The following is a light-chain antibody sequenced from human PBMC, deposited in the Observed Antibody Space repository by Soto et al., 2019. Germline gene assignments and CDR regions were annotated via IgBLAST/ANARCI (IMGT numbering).Light chain of an antibody. V-gene: IGKV2D-29*02. J-gene: IGKJ2*01. CDR3: MQRIQLPET. Sequence: DIVMTQTPLSLSVSPGQPASISCKSSQSLLRSDGKSSLYWYLQKPGQSPQLLIYGASTRLSGVPARFSGSGSGTDFTLKISRVEAEDVGVYYCMQRIQLPETFGQGTKLEIK. CDR2: GAS. CDR1: QSLLRSDGKSS.